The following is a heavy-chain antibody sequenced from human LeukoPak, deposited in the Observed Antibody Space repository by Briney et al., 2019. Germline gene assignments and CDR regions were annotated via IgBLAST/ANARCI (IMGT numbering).Heavy chain of an antibody. CDR2: ISTSGSSI. CDR3: ASTIFGLIAL. Sequence: PGGSLSLSCAASGFSFRSYEMNWVRQAPGKGLGWVSYISTSGSSIHYADSVRGRFTISRDNAENSLYLQMNSLRVGDTAVYYCASTIFGLIALWGQGTLVTVSS. D-gene: IGHD3-3*01. CDR1: GFSFRSYE. J-gene: IGHJ1*01. V-gene: IGHV3-48*03.